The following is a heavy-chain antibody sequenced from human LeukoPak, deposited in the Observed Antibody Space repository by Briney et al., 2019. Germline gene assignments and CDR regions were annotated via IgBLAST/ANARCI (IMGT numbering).Heavy chain of an antibody. CDR3: ARHYYDSSGQFLYAFDI. V-gene: IGHV3-21*01. CDR1: GLTFSTYS. CDR2: IRSSGGSL. D-gene: IGHD3-22*01. J-gene: IGHJ3*02. Sequence: GGSLRLSCAASGLTFSTYSMNWVRQAPGKGLEWVSSIRSSGGSLYSADSVKGRFTISRDNAKNSLYLQMNSLRAEDTAVYSCARHYYDSSGQFLYAFDIWGQGTMVTVSS.